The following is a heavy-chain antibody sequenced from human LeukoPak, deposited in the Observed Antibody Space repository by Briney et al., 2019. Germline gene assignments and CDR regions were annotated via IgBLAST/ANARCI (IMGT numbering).Heavy chain of an antibody. CDR2: IIPNFGTT. CDR1: GGTFSSYA. V-gene: IGHV1-69*05. Sequence: GASVKVSCKASGGTFSSYAISWVRQAPGQGLEWMGGIIPNFGTTNYAQKFQGRVTITTDESTSTAYMELSSLRSEDTAVYYCARATTVTTDPPFDYWGQGTLVTVSS. D-gene: IGHD4-11*01. J-gene: IGHJ4*02. CDR3: ARATTVTTDPPFDY.